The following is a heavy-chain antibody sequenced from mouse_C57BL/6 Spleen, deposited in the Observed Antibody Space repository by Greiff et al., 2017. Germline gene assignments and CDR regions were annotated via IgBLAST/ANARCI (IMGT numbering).Heavy chain of an antibody. J-gene: IGHJ3*01. CDR2: IDPETGGT. Sequence: QVQLQQSGAELVRPGASVTLSCKASGYTFTDYEMHWVKQTPVHGLEWIGAIDPETGGTAYNQKFKGKAILTADKSSSTAYMELRSLTSEDSAVYYCTRTLDYYGSSRFAYWGQGTLVTVSA. CDR1: GYTFTDYE. V-gene: IGHV1-15*01. D-gene: IGHD1-1*01. CDR3: TRTLDYYGSSRFAY.